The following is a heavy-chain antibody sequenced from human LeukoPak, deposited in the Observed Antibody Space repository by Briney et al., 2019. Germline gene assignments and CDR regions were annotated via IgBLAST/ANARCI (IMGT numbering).Heavy chain of an antibody. CDR1: GFTFTASA. D-gene: IGHD3-22*01. CDR2: IVVGRGNR. CDR3: AADEYYYDSSGYYNWFFDL. J-gene: IGHJ2*01. V-gene: IGHV1-58*01. Sequence: ASVKVSCKASGFTFTASAVQWVRQARGQRLEWIGWIVVGRGNRNYAQKLQERVTITRDMSTGTAYMELSSLRSEDTAVYYCAADEYYYDSSGYYNWFFDLWGRGTLVTVSS.